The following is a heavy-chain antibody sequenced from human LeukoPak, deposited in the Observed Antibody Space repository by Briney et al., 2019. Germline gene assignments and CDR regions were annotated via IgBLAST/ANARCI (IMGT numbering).Heavy chain of an antibody. D-gene: IGHD6-25*01. J-gene: IGHJ3*02. V-gene: IGHV4-34*01. CDR1: GGSFSGYY. CDR2: INHSGST. Sequence: SETLSLTCAVYGGSFSGYYWSWIRQPPGKGLEWIGEINHSGSTNYNPSLKSRVTIPVDTSKNQISLKLSSVTAADTAVYYCAGTIAATHGGAFDIWGQGTMVTVSS. CDR3: AGTIAATHGGAFDI.